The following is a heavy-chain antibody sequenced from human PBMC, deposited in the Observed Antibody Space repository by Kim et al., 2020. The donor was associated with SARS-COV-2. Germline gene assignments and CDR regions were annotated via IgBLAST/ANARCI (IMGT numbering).Heavy chain of an antibody. D-gene: IGHD3-9*01. CDR1: GFTFSSYG. V-gene: IGHV3-30*18. CDR3: AKGSIVLRYFDWFKGAPIPDAFDI. CDR2: ISYDGSNK. Sequence: GGSLRLSCAASGFTFSSYGMHWVRQAPGKGLEWVAVISYDGSNKYYADSVKGRFTISRDNSKNTLYLQMNSLRAEDTAVYYCAKGSIVLRYFDWFKGAPIPDAFDIWGQGTMVTVSS. J-gene: IGHJ3*02.